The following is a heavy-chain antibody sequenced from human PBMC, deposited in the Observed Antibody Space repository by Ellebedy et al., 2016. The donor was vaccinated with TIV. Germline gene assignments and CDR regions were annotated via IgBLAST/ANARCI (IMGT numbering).Heavy chain of an antibody. Sequence: GGSLRLSCAASGFTFRYYAMSWVRQAPGKGLEWVSAITDSGDSTYYADSVEGRFTISRDNSKNTLYLQMNSLRAEDTALYYCASILYSRGSHLWSNWGQGTLVTVSS. D-gene: IGHD3-22*01. CDR1: GFTFRYYA. CDR3: ASILYSRGSHLWSN. V-gene: IGHV3-23*01. J-gene: IGHJ4*02. CDR2: ITDSGDST.